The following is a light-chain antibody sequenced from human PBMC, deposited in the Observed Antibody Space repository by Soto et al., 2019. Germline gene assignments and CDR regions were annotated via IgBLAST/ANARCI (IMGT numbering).Light chain of an antibody. CDR1: QSVSSSY. V-gene: IGKV3-20*01. CDR3: QQSRT. Sequence: EIVLTHSPGTLSLSPVERATLSFRASQSVSSSYLAWYQQKPGQAPRLLIYRASTRATGIPARFSGSGSGTEFTLTISSLQSEDFAVYYCQQSRTFAQGTKVDIK. CDR2: RAS. J-gene: IGKJ2*01.